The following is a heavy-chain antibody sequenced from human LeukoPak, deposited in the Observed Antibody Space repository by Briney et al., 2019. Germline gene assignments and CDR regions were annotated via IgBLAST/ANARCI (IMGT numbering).Heavy chain of an antibody. J-gene: IGHJ3*02. CDR1: GGTLSSYA. CDR3: ARESHYDYVWGSPGAFDI. V-gene: IGHV1-69*04. Sequence: ASVKVSCKASGGTLSSYAISWVRQAPGQGLEWMGRIIPILGIANYAQKFQGRVTITADKSTSTAYMELSSLRSEDTAVYYCARESHYDYVWGSPGAFDIWGQGTMVTVSS. D-gene: IGHD3-16*01. CDR2: IIPILGIA.